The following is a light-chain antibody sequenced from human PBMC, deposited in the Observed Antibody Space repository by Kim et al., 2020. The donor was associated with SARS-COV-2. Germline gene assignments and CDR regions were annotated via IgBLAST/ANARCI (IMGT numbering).Light chain of an antibody. J-gene: IGLJ3*02. CDR2: QDT. V-gene: IGLV3-1*01. Sequence: VAPGQTAIITCSGDNLGEKYVSWYQQEPGQSPLLVIYQDTKRPSGIPERFSGSNSGNTATLTISGTQAMDEADYYCQVWDNVAIVFGGGTQLTVL. CDR1: NLGEKY. CDR3: QVWDNVAIV.